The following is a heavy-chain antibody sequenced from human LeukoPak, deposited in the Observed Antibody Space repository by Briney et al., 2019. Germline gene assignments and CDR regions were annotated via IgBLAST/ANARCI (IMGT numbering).Heavy chain of an antibody. V-gene: IGHV3-30*01. D-gene: IGHD1-26*01. CDR1: GFTFSSYA. CDR3: ASADSGSYYGAFDI. Sequence: GGSLRLSCAASGFTFSSYAMHGVRQAPGKGLEWVAVISYDGSNKYYADSVKGRFTISRDNSKNTLYLQMNSLRAEDTAVYYCASADSGSYYGAFDIWGQGTMVTVSS. CDR2: ISYDGSNK. J-gene: IGHJ3*02.